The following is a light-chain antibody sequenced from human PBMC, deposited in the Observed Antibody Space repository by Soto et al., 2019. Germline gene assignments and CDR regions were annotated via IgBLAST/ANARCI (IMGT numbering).Light chain of an antibody. Sequence: QSVLTQPPSASGTPGQRVTISSSGSSSNIGSNPVNWYQQLPGTAPKLLIYNNNERPSGVPDRFSGSKSGTSASLAISGLQSEDEAEYYCAAWDDSLNGWVFGGGTKLTVL. CDR3: AAWDDSLNGWV. V-gene: IGLV1-44*01. CDR1: SSNIGSNP. J-gene: IGLJ3*02. CDR2: NNN.